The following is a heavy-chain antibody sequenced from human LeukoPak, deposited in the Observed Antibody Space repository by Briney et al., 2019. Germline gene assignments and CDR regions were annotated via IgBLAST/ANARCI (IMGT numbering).Heavy chain of an antibody. CDR1: GFTVSSNY. Sequence: SAGSLRLSCVASGFTVSSNYMSWVRQAPGKGLEWVSVIYSGGSTYYADSVKGRFTISRDNSKNTLYLQMNSLRAEDTAVYYCASGSGSYRTPYYYMDVWGTGTTVTVSS. CDR3: ASGSGSYRTPYYYMDV. D-gene: IGHD3-10*01. J-gene: IGHJ6*03. CDR2: IYSGGST. V-gene: IGHV3-53*01.